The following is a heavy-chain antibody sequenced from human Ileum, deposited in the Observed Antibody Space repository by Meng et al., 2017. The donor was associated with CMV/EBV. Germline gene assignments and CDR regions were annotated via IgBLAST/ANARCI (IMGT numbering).Heavy chain of an antibody. CDR3: AREAFSGGYDDGFAP. Sequence: GESLKIACAASEFTFSAYWMSWVRQAPGKGLEWVATIKEDGVEKFYVDSVKGRFTISRDNAKNSLYLQMNSLRDEDTAVYYCAREAFSGGYDDGFAPCGQGTLVTVSS. D-gene: IGHD5-12*01. CDR2: IKEDGVEK. CDR1: EFTFSAYW. J-gene: IGHJ5*02. V-gene: IGHV3-7*01.